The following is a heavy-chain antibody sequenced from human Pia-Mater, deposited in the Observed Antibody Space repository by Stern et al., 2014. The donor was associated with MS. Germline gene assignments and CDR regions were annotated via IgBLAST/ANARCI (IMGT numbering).Heavy chain of an antibody. CDR3: ARDGRHSYNYDLDV. CDR1: GGTFNVYA. Sequence: QVQLGQSGAEVKKPGSSVKISCKASGGTFNVYAINWLRQAPGQGLEWMGGVIHIIGTANYAQKFQGRVTITADESTRPSSMQLSSLRSDDTAVYYCARDGRHSYNYDLDVWGQGATVTVSS. CDR2: VIHIIGTA. D-gene: IGHD1-14*01. J-gene: IGHJ6*02. V-gene: IGHV1-69*01.